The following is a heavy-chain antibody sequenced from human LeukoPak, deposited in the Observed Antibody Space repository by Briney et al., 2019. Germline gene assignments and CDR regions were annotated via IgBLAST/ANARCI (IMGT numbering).Heavy chain of an antibody. CDR1: GGSFSGYY. Sequence: PSETLSLTCAVYGGSFSGYYWSWIRQPPGKGLEWLGEINHSGSTNYNPSLKSRVTISVDTSKNQFSLKLSSVTAADTAVYYCARLSEDIVVVVAATGFDYWGQGTLVTVSS. CDR3: ARLSEDIVVVVAATGFDY. V-gene: IGHV4-34*01. D-gene: IGHD2-15*01. J-gene: IGHJ4*02. CDR2: INHSGST.